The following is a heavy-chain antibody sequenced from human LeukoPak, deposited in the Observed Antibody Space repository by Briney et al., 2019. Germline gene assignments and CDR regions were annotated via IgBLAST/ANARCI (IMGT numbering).Heavy chain of an antibody. D-gene: IGHD6-19*01. V-gene: IGHV1-58*01. CDR2: IVVGSGNT. Sequence: SVKVSCKASGFTFTSSAVQWVRQARGQRLEWIGWIVVGSGNTNYAQKFQERVTITRDMSTSTAYMELSSLRSEDTAMYYCAKARTNIAVAGYYYFDYWGRGTLVTVSS. CDR1: GFTFTSSA. J-gene: IGHJ4*02. CDR3: AKARTNIAVAGYYYFDY.